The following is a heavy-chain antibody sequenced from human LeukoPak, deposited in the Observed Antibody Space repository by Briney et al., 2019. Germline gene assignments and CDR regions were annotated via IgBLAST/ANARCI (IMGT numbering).Heavy chain of an antibody. Sequence: GGSLRLSCAASGFTFTSYAMNWVRQAPGKGLEWVSAISRSGGSTYYADSVKGRFTVSRDNSENTLFLQMNSLRAEDTAIYYCAKDTDVVVPEYFQYWGQGTVVTVSS. V-gene: IGHV3-23*01. J-gene: IGHJ1*01. CDR3: AKDTDVVVPEYFQY. D-gene: IGHD2-15*01. CDR2: ISRSGGST. CDR1: GFTFTSYA.